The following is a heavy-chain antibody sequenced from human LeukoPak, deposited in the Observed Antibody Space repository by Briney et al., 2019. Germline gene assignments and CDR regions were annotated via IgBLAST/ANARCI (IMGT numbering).Heavy chain of an antibody. D-gene: IGHD6-6*01. CDR1: GFTFSDSY. Sequence: NPGGSLRLSCAASGFTFSDSYMTWVRQAPGKGVEWVAYISGSGHDINYSDSVKGRSTISRDNAKNSLYLQMSSLRVEDTAVYYCTRDPRHFDSCGQGTLVTVSS. CDR3: TRDPRHFDS. V-gene: IGHV3-11*04. CDR2: ISGSGHDI. J-gene: IGHJ5*01.